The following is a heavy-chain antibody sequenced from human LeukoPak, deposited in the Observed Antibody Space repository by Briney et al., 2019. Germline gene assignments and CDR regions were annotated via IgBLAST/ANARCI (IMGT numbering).Heavy chain of an antibody. CDR1: GYSITSGYH. CDR3: QRDDYNNYMANC. Sequence: PSETLSLTCDVSGYSITSGYHWGWVRQPPGKGLEWIASMYHGGSPFYNPSLKSRVTISLDASKNQLSLKLTSVTAADTAIYFCQRDDYNNYMANCWGQGILVTVSS. J-gene: IGHJ4*02. CDR2: MYHGGSP. D-gene: IGHD4-11*01. V-gene: IGHV4-38-2*02.